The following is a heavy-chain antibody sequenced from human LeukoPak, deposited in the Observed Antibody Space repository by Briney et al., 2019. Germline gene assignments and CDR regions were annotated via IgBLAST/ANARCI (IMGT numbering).Heavy chain of an antibody. CDR3: ARAPIAAARYVRFDP. CDR2: IYYTGIT. Sequence: PSETLSLTCAVSGASMNSFYWSWIRQPPGKGLEGIGYIYYTGITNYNPSLKSRVTISADTSKNQFSLKLSSVTAADTAVYYCARAPIAAARYVRFDPWGQGTLITVSS. J-gene: IGHJ5*02. D-gene: IGHD6-13*01. CDR1: GASMNSFY. V-gene: IGHV4-59*01.